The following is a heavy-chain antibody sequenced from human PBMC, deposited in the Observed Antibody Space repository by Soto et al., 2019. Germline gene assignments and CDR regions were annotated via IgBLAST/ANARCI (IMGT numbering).Heavy chain of an antibody. D-gene: IGHD4-17*01. Sequence: QVQLVESGGGVVQPGRSLRLSCAASGFTFSSYGMHWVRQAPGKGLEWVAVISYDGSNKYYADSVKGRFTISRDNSKNTLYLQMNSLRAEDTAVYYCAKGTFTVSRYFDYWGQGTLVTVSS. CDR2: ISYDGSNK. J-gene: IGHJ4*02. V-gene: IGHV3-30*18. CDR3: AKGTFTVSRYFDY. CDR1: GFTFSSYG.